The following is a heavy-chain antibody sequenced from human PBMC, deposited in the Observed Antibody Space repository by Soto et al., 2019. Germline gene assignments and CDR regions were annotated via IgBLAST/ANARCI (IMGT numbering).Heavy chain of an antibody. CDR3: ARLHSSGWPYYFDY. Sequence: GYCLKVSGKGSGYGCTSFWIGWVRQMTGKGLEWMGIIYPGDSDTRYSPSFQGQVTISADKSISTAYLQWSSLKASDTAMYYCARLHSSGWPYYFDYWGQGTLVTVSS. J-gene: IGHJ4*02. D-gene: IGHD6-19*01. CDR1: GYGCTSFW. V-gene: IGHV5-51*01. CDR2: IYPGDSDT.